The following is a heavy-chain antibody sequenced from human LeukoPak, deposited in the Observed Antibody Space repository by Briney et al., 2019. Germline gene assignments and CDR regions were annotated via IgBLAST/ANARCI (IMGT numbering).Heavy chain of an antibody. CDR3: ARTLRYGNYGNAFDI. J-gene: IGHJ3*02. D-gene: IGHD4-11*01. V-gene: IGHV1-18*01. Sequence: ASVKVSCKASAYTFTNYGISWVRQAPGQGLEWMGWISPSNGNTNYAQKLQGRVTMTTDISTTTAYMELRTLRSDDTALYYCARTLRYGNYGNAFDIWGQGTMVTVSS. CDR2: ISPSNGNT. CDR1: AYTFTNYG.